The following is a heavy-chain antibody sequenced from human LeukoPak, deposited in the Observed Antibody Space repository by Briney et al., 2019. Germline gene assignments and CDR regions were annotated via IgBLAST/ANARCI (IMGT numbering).Heavy chain of an antibody. V-gene: IGHV3-7*01. J-gene: IGHJ4*02. CDR3: ARVPGITRYFDS. D-gene: IGHD1-20*01. Sequence: PGGSLRLSCAASGFTFTCCWMSWVRQTPGKGLEWVASIKQDGREKFYADPVKGRFTISRDNAQNSLYLQVNSLRAEDTAVYYCARVPGITRYFDSWGQGILVTVSS. CDR2: IKQDGREK. CDR1: GFTFTCCW.